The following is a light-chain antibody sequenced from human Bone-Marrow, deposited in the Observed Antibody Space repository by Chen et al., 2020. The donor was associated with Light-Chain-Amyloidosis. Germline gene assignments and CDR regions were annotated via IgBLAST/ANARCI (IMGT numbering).Light chain of an antibody. Sequence: YELTQPPSVSVSPGQTARITCSGDDLPTKYAYWYQQKPGQATVLVIHRDAERPSGISERLSGSTSGTTATVTISGDQAEDEDVYHWQSADSSGTYEVIFGGGTKLTVL. J-gene: IGLJ2*01. V-gene: IGLV3-25*03. CDR2: RDA. CDR3: QSADSSGTYEVI. CDR1: DLPTKY.